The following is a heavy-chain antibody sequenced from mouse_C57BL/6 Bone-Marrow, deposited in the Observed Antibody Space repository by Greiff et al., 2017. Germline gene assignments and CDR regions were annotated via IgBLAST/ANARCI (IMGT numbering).Heavy chain of an antibody. CDR3: ARETFFGINWFAY. Sequence: QVQLQQPGAELVMPGASVKLSCKASGYTFTSYWMHWVKQRPGQGLEWIGDIDTSDSYTNYNQKFKGKFTLTVDKSSSTAYMQLSSLTSEDSAVYYCARETFFGINWFAYWGQGTLVTVSA. D-gene: IGHD1-1*01. CDR2: IDTSDSYT. J-gene: IGHJ3*01. CDR1: GYTFTSYW. V-gene: IGHV1-69*01.